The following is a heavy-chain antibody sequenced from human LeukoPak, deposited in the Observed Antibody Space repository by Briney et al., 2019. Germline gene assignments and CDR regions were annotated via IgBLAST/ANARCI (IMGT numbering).Heavy chain of an antibody. J-gene: IGHJ4*02. CDR3: ARCDLDTTSFDY. D-gene: IGHD4-17*01. V-gene: IGHV4-61*05. Sequence: PSETLSLTCTVSGGSISRSSYYWGWIRQPPGKGLEWIGYIYYSGSTNYNPSLKSRVTISVDTSKNQFSLKLSSVTAADTAVYCCARCDLDTTSFDYWGQGTLVTVSS. CDR1: GGSISRSSYY. CDR2: IYYSGST.